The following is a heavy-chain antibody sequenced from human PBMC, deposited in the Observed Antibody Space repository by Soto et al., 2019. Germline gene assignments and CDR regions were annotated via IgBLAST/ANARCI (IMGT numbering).Heavy chain of an antibody. CDR2: ISANGGST. CDR1: GFTFSIYA. V-gene: IGHV3-64D*06. D-gene: IGHD3-22*01. J-gene: IGHJ4*02. Sequence: HPGGSLRLSCAASGFTFSIYAMHWVRQAPGKGLEYVSSISANGGSTDYADSVKGRFTTSRDNSKNTVYLQMSSLRVGDTAVYYCVKGEYYYDSSGYYPFDYWGQGTLVTVSS. CDR3: VKGEYYYDSSGYYPFDY.